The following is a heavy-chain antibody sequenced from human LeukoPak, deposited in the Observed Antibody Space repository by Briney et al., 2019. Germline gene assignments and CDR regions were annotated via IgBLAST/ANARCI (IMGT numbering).Heavy chain of an antibody. CDR1: GYTFTSYY. CDR2: INPNSGGT. D-gene: IGHD3-3*01. V-gene: IGHV1-2*06. J-gene: IGHJ4*02. CDR3: ASSQEIYDFWSGSDY. Sequence: ASVKVSCKASGYTFTSYYMHWVRQAPGQGLEWMGRINPNSGGTNYAQKFQGRVTMTRDTSISTAYMELSRLRSDDTAVYYCASSQEIYDFWSGSDYWGQGTLVTVSS.